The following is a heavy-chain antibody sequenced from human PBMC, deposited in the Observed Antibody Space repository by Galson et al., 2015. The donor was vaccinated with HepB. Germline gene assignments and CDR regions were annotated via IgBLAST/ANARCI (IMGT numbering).Heavy chain of an antibody. J-gene: IGHJ4*02. V-gene: IGHV3-23*01. CDR3: AKTPHPTTVTPGHLDY. CDR1: GFTFSSYA. D-gene: IGHD4-17*01. CDR2: ISGSGGST. Sequence: SLRLSCAASGFTFSSYAMSWVRQAPGRGLEWVSAISGSGGSTYYADSVKGRFTISRDNSKNTLYLQMNSLRAEDTAVYYCAKTPHPTTVTPGHLDYWGQGTLVTVSS.